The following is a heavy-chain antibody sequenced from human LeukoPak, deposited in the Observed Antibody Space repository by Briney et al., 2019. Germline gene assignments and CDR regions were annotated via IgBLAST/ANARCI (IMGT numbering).Heavy chain of an antibody. CDR2: IKQDGSEK. J-gene: IGHJ4*02. D-gene: IGHD4/OR15-4a*01. V-gene: IGHV3-7*01. CDR3: ASAYQYGGNLPFNS. CDR1: GFTFSSYW. Sequence: GGSLRLSCAASGFTFSSYWMSWVRQAPGKGLEWVANIKQDGSEKYYVDSVKGRFTISRDNAKNSLYLQMNSLRAEDTAVYYCASAYQYGGNLPFNSWGQGTLVTVSS.